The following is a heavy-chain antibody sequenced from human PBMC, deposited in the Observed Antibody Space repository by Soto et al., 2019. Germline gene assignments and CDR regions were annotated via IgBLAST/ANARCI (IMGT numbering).Heavy chain of an antibody. V-gene: IGHV1-69*12. Sequence: QVQLVQSGAEVRQPASSVKVSCKTSGGTFSSYAISWARQAPGQGLEWMGGIVPIVDTSTYAQKFQGRVTITADESTSKVYMELSSLGSDDTAVYYCVRVVAIPGYPDNWGQGTLVTVSS. CDR2: IVPIVDTS. D-gene: IGHD5-12*01. J-gene: IGHJ4*02. CDR3: VRVVAIPGYPDN. CDR1: GGTFSSYA.